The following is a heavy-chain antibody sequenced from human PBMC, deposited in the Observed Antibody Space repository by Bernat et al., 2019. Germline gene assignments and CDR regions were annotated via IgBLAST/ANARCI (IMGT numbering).Heavy chain of an antibody. CDR2: ISYDGSNK. CDR3: ARGEALEYSSSSSCGY. D-gene: IGHD6-6*01. V-gene: IGHV3-30-3*01. CDR1: GFTFSSYA. Sequence: QVQLVESGGGVVQPGRSLGLSCAASGFTFSSYAMHWVRQAPGKGLEWVAVISYDGSNKYYADSVKGRFTISRDNSKNTLYLQMNSLRAEDTAVYYCARGEALEYSSSSSCGYWGQGTLVTVSS. J-gene: IGHJ4*02.